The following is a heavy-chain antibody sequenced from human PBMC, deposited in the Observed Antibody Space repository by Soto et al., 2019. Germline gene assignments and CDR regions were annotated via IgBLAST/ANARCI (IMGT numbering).Heavy chain of an antibody. CDR2: IFYNGNT. J-gene: IGHJ5*02. CDR3: ARHSTGYYYSWFDP. V-gene: IGHV4-39*01. D-gene: IGHD3-22*01. Sequence: SETMCVRWSVAGGSIDGSGGCWGWIRQPPGKGLEWIGSIFYNGNTFYNPSLKSRITISVDTSKNQFSLKLSSVTAADTAVYYCARHSTGYYYSWFDPWGQGTLVTVSS. CDR1: GGSIDGSGGC.